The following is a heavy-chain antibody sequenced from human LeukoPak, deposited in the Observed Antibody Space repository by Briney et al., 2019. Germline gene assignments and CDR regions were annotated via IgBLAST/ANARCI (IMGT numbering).Heavy chain of an antibody. CDR1: GFTFSSYG. CDR2: IRYDGSNK. Sequence: GGSLRLSCAASGFTFSSYGMHWVRQAPGKGLEWVAFIRYDGSNKYYADSVKGRFTISRDNSKNTLYLQMNSLKTEDTAVYYCAKGKSSSWFDAFDIWGQGTMVTVSS. CDR3: AKGKSSSWFDAFDI. V-gene: IGHV3-30*02. J-gene: IGHJ3*02. D-gene: IGHD6-13*01.